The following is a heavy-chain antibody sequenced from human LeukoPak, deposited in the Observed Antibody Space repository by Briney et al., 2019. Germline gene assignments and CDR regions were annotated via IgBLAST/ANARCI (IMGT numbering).Heavy chain of an antibody. J-gene: IGHJ4*02. V-gene: IGHV3-23*01. Sequence: GSLRLSCAASGFTFSSYAMSWVRQAPGKGLEWVAGISGTGGSTHYADSVKGRFTISRDNSKNTLYLQMNSLRAEDTAVYYCAKDPGYDYVWGSYRHFDYWGQGTLVTVSS. CDR2: ISGTGGST. CDR1: GFTFSSYA. D-gene: IGHD3-16*02. CDR3: AKDPGYDYVWGSYRHFDY.